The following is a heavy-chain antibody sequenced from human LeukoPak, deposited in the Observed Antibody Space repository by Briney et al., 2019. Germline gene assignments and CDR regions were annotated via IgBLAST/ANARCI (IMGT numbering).Heavy chain of an antibody. J-gene: IGHJ5*02. Sequence: PSETLSLTCTVSGGSISSYYWSWIRQPAGKGLEWIGRIYTSGITSHNPSFKSRVTMSVDTSKNQFSLKLISVTAADTAVYYCARGGIPAAISMNWFDPWGQGTLVTVSS. CDR2: IYTSGIT. D-gene: IGHD2-2*01. CDR3: ARGGIPAAISMNWFDP. CDR1: GGSISSYY. V-gene: IGHV4-4*07.